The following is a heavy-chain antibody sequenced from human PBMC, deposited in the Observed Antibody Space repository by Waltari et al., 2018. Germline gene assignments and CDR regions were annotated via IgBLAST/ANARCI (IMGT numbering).Heavy chain of an antibody. J-gene: IGHJ4*02. V-gene: IGHV4-38-2*02. CDR3: ARDGIAGDY. D-gene: IGHD1-1*01. CDR2: IYHSGST. Sequence: QVQLQESGPGLVKPSETLFLTCAVSGYSISSGYYWGWIRQPPGKGLEWIGSIYHSGSTYYNPSLKSRVTISVDTSKNQFSLKLSSVTAADTAVYYCARDGIAGDYWGQGTLVTVSS. CDR1: GYSISSGYY.